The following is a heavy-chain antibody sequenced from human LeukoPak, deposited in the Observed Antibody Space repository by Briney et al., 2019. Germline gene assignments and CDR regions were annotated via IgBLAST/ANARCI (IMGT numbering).Heavy chain of an antibody. J-gene: IGHJ4*02. V-gene: IGHV4-38-2*02. CDR2: IYHSGNT. CDR3: ARINYGDF. CDR1: GYSIRSGYY. Sequence: SETLSLTCTVSGYSIRSGYYWGWIRQPPGKGLEWIGNIYHSGNTYYNPSLKSRVTISVDTSKNQFSLKLSSVTAADTALYYCARINYGDFWGQGTLVTVSS.